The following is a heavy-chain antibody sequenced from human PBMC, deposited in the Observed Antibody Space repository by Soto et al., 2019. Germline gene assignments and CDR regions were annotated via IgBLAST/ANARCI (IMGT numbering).Heavy chain of an antibody. D-gene: IGHD3-22*01. J-gene: IGHJ4*02. V-gene: IGHV5-10-1*01. CDR3: ARQIYDSDTGPNFQYYFDS. CDR2: IDPSDSQT. CDR1: GYTFAGYW. Sequence: PGESLKISCNGSGYTFAGYWITWVRQKPGKGLEWMGRIDPSDSQTYYSPSFRGHVTISVTKSITTVFLQWSSLRASDTAMYYCARQIYDSDTGPNFQYYFDSWGQGTPVTFSS.